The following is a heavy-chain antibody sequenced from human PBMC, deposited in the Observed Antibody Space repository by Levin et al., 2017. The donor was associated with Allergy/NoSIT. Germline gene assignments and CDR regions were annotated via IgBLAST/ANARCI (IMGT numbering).Heavy chain of an antibody. D-gene: IGHD3-9*01. CDR3: ARDQSYDILTGSDAFDI. V-gene: IGHV4-39*07. Sequence: SETLSLTCTVSGGSISSSSYYWGWIRQPPGKGLEWIGSIYYSGSTYYNPSLKSRVTISVDTSKNQFSLKLSSVTAADTAVYYCARDQSYDILTGSDAFDIWGQGTMVTVSS. J-gene: IGHJ3*02. CDR2: IYYSGST. CDR1: GGSISSSSYY.